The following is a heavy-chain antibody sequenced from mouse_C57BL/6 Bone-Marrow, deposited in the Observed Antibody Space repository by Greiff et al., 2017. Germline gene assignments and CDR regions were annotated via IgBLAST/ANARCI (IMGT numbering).Heavy chain of an antibody. J-gene: IGHJ2*01. V-gene: IGHV5-6*01. CDR1: GFTFSSYG. CDR3: ARGYYNYFDY. Sequence: EVQGVESGGDLVKPGGSLTLSCAASGFTFSSYGMSWVRQTPDKRLEWVATISSGGSYTYYPASVKGRFTISRDNAKNTLYLQMSSLKSEDTAMYYCARGYYNYFDYWGQGTTLTVSS. CDR2: ISSGGSYT. D-gene: IGHD2-3*01.